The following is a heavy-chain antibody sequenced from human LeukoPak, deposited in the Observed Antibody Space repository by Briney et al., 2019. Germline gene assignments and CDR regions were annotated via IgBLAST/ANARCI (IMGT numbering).Heavy chain of an antibody. J-gene: IGHJ5*02. CDR1: GGSISNYY. V-gene: IGHV4-59*01. D-gene: IGHD3-10*01. Sequence: PSETLSLTCTVSGGSISNYYWSWIRQPPGKGLEWIGFIYYSGSTNYNPSLKSRVTISVDTSKNQFSLKVRSVTPADTAVYYCARGGMVRGVIRKSFDPWGQGTLVTVSS. CDR2: IYYSGST. CDR3: ARGGMVRGVIRKSFDP.